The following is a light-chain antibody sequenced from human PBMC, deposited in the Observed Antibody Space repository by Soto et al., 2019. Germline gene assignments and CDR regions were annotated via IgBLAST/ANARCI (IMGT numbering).Light chain of an antibody. V-gene: IGKV3-11*01. Sequence: EIVLPQSPATLSLSPGERATLSCRTSQSVSSYFAWYQQKPGRAPRLLIYDASNRATGIPARFIGSGSGTDFTLTISSLEPEDFAVYYCQQRSSWPITFGQGTRLEIK. CDR2: DAS. CDR1: QSVSSY. J-gene: IGKJ5*01. CDR3: QQRSSWPIT.